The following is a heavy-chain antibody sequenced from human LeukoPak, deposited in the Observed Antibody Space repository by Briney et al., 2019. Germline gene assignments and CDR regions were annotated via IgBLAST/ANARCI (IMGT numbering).Heavy chain of an antibody. CDR2: ISSSSSYI. CDR1: GFTFSSYS. CDR3: ARDDYYYDSSGYYSLVDY. D-gene: IGHD3-22*01. V-gene: IGHV3-21*01. J-gene: IGHJ4*02. Sequence: GGSLRLSCAASGFTFSSYSMNWVRQAPGKGLEWVSSISSSSSYIYYADSVKGRFTISRDNAKKSLYLQMNSLRAEDTAVYYCARDDYYYDSSGYYSLVDYWGQGTLVTVSS.